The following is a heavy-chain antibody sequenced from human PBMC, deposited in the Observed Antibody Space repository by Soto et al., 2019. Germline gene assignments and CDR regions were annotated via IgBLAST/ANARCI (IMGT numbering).Heavy chain of an antibody. V-gene: IGHV4-4*02. Sequence: QVPLRESGPGLVNPSGTLSLTCVVSGAPLKSSSWWNSVRLLLGKGPEWIGEISHIVSTHYTPSPKPRVTMSVEKSEKQFTLQLRAVTAADTAVYYCVRDLRGRDYDSLRGGSWGKGALVIVSS. J-gene: IGHJ5*02. D-gene: IGHD3-9*01. CDR3: VRDLRGRDYDSLRGGS. CDR1: GAPLKSSSW. CDR2: ISHIVST.